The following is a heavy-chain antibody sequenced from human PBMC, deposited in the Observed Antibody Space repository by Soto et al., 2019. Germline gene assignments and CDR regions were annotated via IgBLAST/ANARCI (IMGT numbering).Heavy chain of an antibody. Sequence: PSETLSLTCAVYGGSFTGYYWSWIRQPPGKGLEWIGEINHSGTTNYNPSLKSRVTISVDTSKNQFSLKLSSVTAADTAVYYCARGDFYGADYWGQGTLVTVSS. CDR3: ARGDFYGADY. J-gene: IGHJ4*02. CDR2: INHSGTT. D-gene: IGHD4-17*01. CDR1: GGSFTGYY. V-gene: IGHV4-34*01.